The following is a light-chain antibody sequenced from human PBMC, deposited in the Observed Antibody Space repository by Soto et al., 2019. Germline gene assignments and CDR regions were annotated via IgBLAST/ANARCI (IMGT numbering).Light chain of an antibody. CDR2: NDH. V-gene: IGLV1-44*01. J-gene: IGLJ3*02. CDR3: AVWDVSLTAWV. CDR1: NSNVGIKT. Sequence: SVLTQPPSASGTPGQRLTISCSGSNSNVGIKTVYWFQHLPGTAPKLLIYNDHQRPSGVPDRFSGSKSGTSASLAISGLQSEDEADYYCAVWDVSLTAWVFGGGTKVTVL.